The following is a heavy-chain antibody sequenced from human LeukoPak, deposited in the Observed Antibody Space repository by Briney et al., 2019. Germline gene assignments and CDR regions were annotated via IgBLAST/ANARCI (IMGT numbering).Heavy chain of an antibody. CDR3: GGEPRMLAY. D-gene: IGHD3-10*02. V-gene: IGHV3-7*01. CDR2: IGLDGSQQ. Sequence: GGSLRLSCAASGVAFSGYWMSWVCQAPGKGLEWVASIGLDGSQQKYADSVKGRFTISRDNAKNSLFLQMIGLRAEDTAVYYCGGEPRMLAYWGQGTLVTVSS. CDR1: GVAFSGYW. J-gene: IGHJ4*02.